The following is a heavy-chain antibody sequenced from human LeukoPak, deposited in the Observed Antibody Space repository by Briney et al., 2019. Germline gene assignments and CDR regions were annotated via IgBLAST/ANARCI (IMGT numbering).Heavy chain of an antibody. Sequence: GASVTVSCKASGYTFTGYYMHWVRQAPGQGLEWMGWINPNSGGTNYAQKFQGWVTMTRDTSISTAYMELSRLRSDDTAVYYCARELITFGGVIETRDTPQAYFDYWGQGTLVTVSS. J-gene: IGHJ4*02. CDR3: ARELITFGGVIETRDTPQAYFDY. V-gene: IGHV1-2*04. D-gene: IGHD3-16*02. CDR1: GYTFTGYY. CDR2: INPNSGGT.